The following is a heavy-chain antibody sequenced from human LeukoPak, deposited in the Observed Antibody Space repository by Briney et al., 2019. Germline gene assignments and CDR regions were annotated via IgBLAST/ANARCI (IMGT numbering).Heavy chain of an antibody. V-gene: IGHV4-39*02. Sequence: SETLSLTCTVSVDSLSSANDLWGWIRQPPGKGLEWVGGTYYRGSTYNNPSLQSRVTISLDSSRSHFSLTLNSVTAADTAVYYCARGRAEKSTVFDDCGHGTRVTVSS. CDR3: ARGRAEKSTVFDD. CDR2: TYYRGST. CDR1: VDSLSSANDL. J-gene: IGHJ5*01. D-gene: IGHD5-24*01.